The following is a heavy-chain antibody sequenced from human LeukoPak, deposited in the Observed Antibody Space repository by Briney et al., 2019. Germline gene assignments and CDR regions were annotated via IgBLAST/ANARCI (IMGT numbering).Heavy chain of an antibody. CDR3: AREIAVAGTFPDY. V-gene: IGHV4-59*12. CDR2: IYYSGST. Sequence: SETLSLTCTVSGGSISSYYWSWIRQPPGKGLEWIGYIYYSGSTNYNPSLKSRVTISVDTSKNQFSLKLSSVTAADTAVYYCAREIAVAGTFPDYWGQGTLVTVSS. J-gene: IGHJ4*02. CDR1: GGSISSYY. D-gene: IGHD6-19*01.